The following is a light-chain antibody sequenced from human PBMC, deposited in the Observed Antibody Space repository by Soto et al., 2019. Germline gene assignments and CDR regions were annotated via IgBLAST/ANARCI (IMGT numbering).Light chain of an antibody. CDR3: SSHAGSINLI. J-gene: IGLJ2*01. CDR1: SSDVGNYNL. CDR2: EVN. V-gene: IGLV2-8*01. Sequence: QSVLSQPASVSGSRGQSITISCTGTSSDVGNYNLVSWYQQYPGKAPKLMIYEVNKRPSGVPDRFSGSKSGNTASLTVSGLQAEDEADYYCSSHAGSINLIFGGGTKLTVL.